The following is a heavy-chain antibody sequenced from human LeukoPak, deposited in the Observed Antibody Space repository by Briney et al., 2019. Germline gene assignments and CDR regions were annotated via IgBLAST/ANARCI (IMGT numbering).Heavy chain of an antibody. CDR1: GGSISRGDYY. V-gene: IGHV4-30-4*01. CDR3: ARVGSGSYSRFDY. Sequence: SETLSLTCTVSGGSISRGDYYWSSIRQPPGKGLEWIGYIYYSGSTYYNPSLKSRVTISVDTSKNQFSLKLSSVTAADTAVYYCARVGSGSYSRFDYWGQGTLVTVSS. CDR2: IYYSGST. J-gene: IGHJ4*02. D-gene: IGHD3-10*01.